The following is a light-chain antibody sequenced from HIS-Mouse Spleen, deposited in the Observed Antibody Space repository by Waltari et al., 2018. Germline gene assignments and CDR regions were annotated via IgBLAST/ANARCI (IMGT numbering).Light chain of an antibody. CDR1: RSAVGIYNL. CDR3: CSYAGSSTWV. CDR2: EGS. V-gene: IGLV2-23*01. Sequence: QSALTQPASVSGSPGQSITISCTGTRSAVGIYNLFPWYQQHPGKAPKLMIYEGSKRPSGVSNRFSGSKSGNTASLTISGLQAEDEADYYCCSYAGSSTWVFGGGTKLTVL. J-gene: IGLJ3*02.